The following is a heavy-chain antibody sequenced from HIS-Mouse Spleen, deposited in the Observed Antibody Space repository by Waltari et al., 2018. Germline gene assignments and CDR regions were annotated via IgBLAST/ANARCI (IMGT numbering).Heavy chain of an antibody. CDR2: IYSGGST. V-gene: IGHV3-53*01. J-gene: IGHJ2*01. Sequence: EVQLVESGGGLIQPGGSLRLSCAASGFTVSSNYMSWVRQAPGKGLGWVSVIYSGGSTYYADSVKGRLTISRANSKNTLYLQMNSLRAEDTAVYYCARGGLAAAGWYFDLWGRGTLVTVSS. CDR1: GFTVSSNY. CDR3: ARGGLAAAGWYFDL. D-gene: IGHD6-13*01.